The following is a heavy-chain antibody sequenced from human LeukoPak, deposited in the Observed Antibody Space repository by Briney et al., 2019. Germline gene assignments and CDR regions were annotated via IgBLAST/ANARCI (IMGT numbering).Heavy chain of an antibody. CDR2: TSYDGTNK. J-gene: IGHJ6*02. CDR1: GFPFSSYG. D-gene: IGHD2/OR15-2a*01. Sequence: PGGSLRLSCAASGFPFSSYGMHWVRQAPGKGLEWVAVTSYDGTNKYYADSVKGRFTISRDNSKNTLYLQMNGLRAEDTAVYYCAKGYYDSTTNYYYYGMDVWGQGTAVTVSS. CDR3: AKGYYDSTTNYYYYGMDV. V-gene: IGHV3-30*18.